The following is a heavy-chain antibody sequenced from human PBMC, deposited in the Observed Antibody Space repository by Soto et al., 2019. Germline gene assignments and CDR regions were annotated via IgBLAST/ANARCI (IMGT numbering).Heavy chain of an antibody. Sequence: SETLSLTCNVSGDSISSSFYYWGWIRQPPGKGLEWIGAIYYSGTTYYNPSLKTRVSLFLHTSENQFSLRLTSVTPDDTAVYYCVRLIGNSWLDTWGQGTLVTVSS. CDR1: GDSISSSFYY. V-gene: IGHV4-39*01. CDR3: VRLIGNSWLDT. J-gene: IGHJ5*02. CDR2: IYYSGTT.